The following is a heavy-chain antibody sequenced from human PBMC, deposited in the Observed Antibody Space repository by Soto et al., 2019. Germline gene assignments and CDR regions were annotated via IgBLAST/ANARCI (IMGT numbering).Heavy chain of an antibody. CDR2: IYYSGST. CDR1: GGSISSSSYY. Sequence: QLQLQESGPGLVKPSETLSLTCTASGGSISSSSYYWGWIRQPPGKGLEWIGSIYYSGSTYYNPSHNSRVTISVHTSKNQFSLKLSSVTPAATAVYYCARPSGSYLYDFDYWGQGTLVTVSS. CDR3: ARPSGSYLYDFDY. V-gene: IGHV4-39*01. J-gene: IGHJ4*02. D-gene: IGHD1-26*01.